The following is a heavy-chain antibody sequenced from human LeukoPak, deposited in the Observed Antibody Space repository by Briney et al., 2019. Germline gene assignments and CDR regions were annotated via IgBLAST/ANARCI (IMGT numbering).Heavy chain of an antibody. CDR2: VYHIGNT. Sequence: SETLSLTCSVSGYSLSRGYYRAWIRQPPGRGLEWIGTVYHIGNTYYNPSLESRASMSVDTSTNEFSLTLKSVTAADTAVYYCARAGWIITSAIDYWGQGALVTVSS. D-gene: IGHD3-22*01. J-gene: IGHJ4*02. CDR1: GYSLSRGYY. V-gene: IGHV4-38-2*02. CDR3: ARAGWIITSAIDY.